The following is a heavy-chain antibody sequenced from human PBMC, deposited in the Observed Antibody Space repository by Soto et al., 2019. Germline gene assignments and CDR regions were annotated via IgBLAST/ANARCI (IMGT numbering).Heavy chain of an antibody. J-gene: IGHJ4*02. V-gene: IGHV3-23*01. CDR2: ISGSSTDS. Sequence: RRLSCTASGFTFSSYAMSWVRQAPGKGLEWVSSISGSSTDSNHADSVKGRLTISRDNSKNTLYLQMNNLRAEDTAVYHCARRPEGRYFDYWGQGTLVTVSS. D-gene: IGHD3-10*01. CDR1: GFTFSSYA. CDR3: ARRPEGRYFDY.